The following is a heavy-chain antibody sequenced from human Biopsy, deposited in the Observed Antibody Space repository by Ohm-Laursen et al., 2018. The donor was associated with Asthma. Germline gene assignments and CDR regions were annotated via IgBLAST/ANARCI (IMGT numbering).Heavy chain of an antibody. CDR1: GFTFSGYT. V-gene: IGHV3-21*01. Sequence: SLRLSCAASGFTFSGYTMNWVRQAPGKGLEWVSSITSSSSYIFYADSVKGRFTMARDNSKNTLDLQMNSLREEDTAVYYCVRDGTDDAFDIWGQGTVVSVSS. CDR2: ITSSSSYI. J-gene: IGHJ3*02. D-gene: IGHD1-1*01. CDR3: VRDGTDDAFDI.